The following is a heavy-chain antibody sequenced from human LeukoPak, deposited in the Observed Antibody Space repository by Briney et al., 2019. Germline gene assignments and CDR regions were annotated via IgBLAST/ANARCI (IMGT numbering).Heavy chain of an antibody. J-gene: IGHJ4*02. D-gene: IGHD4-23*01. CDR3: ARGTGPRYGGRPDY. CDR2: IRTSGST. Sequence: PSETLSLTCTVSGGSISSYYWIWIRQPAGKGLEWIGRIRTSGSTDYYPSLKTRVTISADTSKNQFSLKLSSVTAADTAVYYCARGTGPRYGGRPDYWGQGTLVTVSS. V-gene: IGHV4-4*07. CDR1: GGSISSYY.